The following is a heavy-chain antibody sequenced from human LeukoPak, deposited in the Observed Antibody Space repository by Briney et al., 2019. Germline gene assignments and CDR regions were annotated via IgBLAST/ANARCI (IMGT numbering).Heavy chain of an antibody. Sequence: SETLSLTCTVSGXSISSSSYYWGWIRQPPGKGLEWIGSIYYSGSTYYNPSLKSRVTISVDTSKNQFSLKLSSVTAADTAVYYCARHSIVVVPAALDWWGQGTLVTVSS. J-gene: IGHJ4*02. D-gene: IGHD2-2*01. CDR3: ARHSIVVVPAALDW. V-gene: IGHV4-39*01. CDR1: GXSISSSSYY. CDR2: IYYSGST.